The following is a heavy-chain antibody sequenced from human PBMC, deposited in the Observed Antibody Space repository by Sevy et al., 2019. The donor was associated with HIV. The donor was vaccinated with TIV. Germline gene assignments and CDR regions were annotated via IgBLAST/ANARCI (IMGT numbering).Heavy chain of an antibody. Sequence: GGSLRLSCAASGFTFSSYGMHWVRQAPGKGLEWVAVIWYDGSNKYYADSVKGRFTISRDNSKNTLYLQMNSLRAEDTAVYYCARHNYYDSSGYYSNFDYWGQGTLVTVSS. CDR1: GFTFSSYG. CDR3: ARHNYYDSSGYYSNFDY. D-gene: IGHD3-22*01. CDR2: IWYDGSNK. J-gene: IGHJ4*02. V-gene: IGHV3-33*01.